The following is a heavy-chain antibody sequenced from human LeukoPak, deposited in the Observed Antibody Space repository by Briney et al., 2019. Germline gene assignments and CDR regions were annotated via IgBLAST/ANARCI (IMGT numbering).Heavy chain of an antibody. CDR1: GFTFSSYA. J-gene: IGHJ6*02. CDR2: ISSSGGST. D-gene: IGHD6-13*01. Sequence: GGSLRLSCAASGFTFSSYAMSWVRQAPGKGLEWVSAISSSGGSTYYADSVKGRFTISRDTSKNTLYLQMNSLGAEDTAVYYGAKGFSWYGYGMDVWGLGTTVTVSS. V-gene: IGHV3-23*01. CDR3: AKGFSWYGYGMDV.